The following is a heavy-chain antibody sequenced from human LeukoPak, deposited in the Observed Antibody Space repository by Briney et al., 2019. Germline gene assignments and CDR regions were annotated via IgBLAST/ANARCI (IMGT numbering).Heavy chain of an antibody. CDR2: ISSSSSYI. Sequence: GGSLRLSCAASGFTFISYSMNWVRQAPGKGLNWVSSISSSSSYIYYADSVKGRFTISRDNAKNSLYLQMNSLRAEDTAVYYCARDLIYNWFDPWGQGTLVTVSS. CDR1: GFTFISYS. J-gene: IGHJ5*02. V-gene: IGHV3-21*01. CDR3: ARDLIYNWFDP. D-gene: IGHD3-3*02.